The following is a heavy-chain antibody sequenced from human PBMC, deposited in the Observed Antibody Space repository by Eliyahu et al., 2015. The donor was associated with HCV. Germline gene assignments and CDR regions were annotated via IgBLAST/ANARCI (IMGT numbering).Heavy chain of an antibody. V-gene: IGHV3-33*01. D-gene: IGHD3-22*01. Sequence: QVQVVESGGVVVQPGXSLRLSCAASGFTFSIYGMHWVRQAPGKGXEWVALIWYDGSKKYYGXXVKGRFTXSRDNSENTVYLEMKSLRSEDTAVYYCARDGLSSSGTFDYWGQGTLVTVS. CDR2: IWYDGSKK. J-gene: IGHJ4*02. CDR3: ARDGLSSSGTFDY. CDR1: GFTFSIYG.